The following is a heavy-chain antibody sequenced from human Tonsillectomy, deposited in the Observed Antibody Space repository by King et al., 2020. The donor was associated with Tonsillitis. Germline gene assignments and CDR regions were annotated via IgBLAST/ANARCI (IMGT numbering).Heavy chain of an antibody. CDR1: GFTFRTQG. Sequence: VQLVESGGGVVQSGKSLRLSCAASGFTFRTQGTHWVRQAPGKGLEWVETIWYDSSNTYSIDAVKGRFTISRENSRNTLYLQMNSLGAEDTAVYYWTREEWDLRGGAYDVWGQGTMVTVSS. V-gene: IGHV3-33*08. CDR3: TREEWDLRGGAYDV. D-gene: IGHD1-26*01. CDR2: IWYDSSNT. J-gene: IGHJ3*01.